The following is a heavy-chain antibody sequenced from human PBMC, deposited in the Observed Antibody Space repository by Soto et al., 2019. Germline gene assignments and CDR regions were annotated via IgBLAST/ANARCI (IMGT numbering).Heavy chain of an antibody. Sequence: AGSLRLSCAASGFTFSSYAMSWVRQAPGKGLEWVSAISGSGGSTYYADSVKGRFTISRDNSKNTLYLQMNSLRAEDTAVYYCAKQNGDFWSGYYFAVHRYGMDVWGQGTTVTVSS. V-gene: IGHV3-23*01. CDR2: ISGSGGST. CDR1: GFTFSSYA. CDR3: AKQNGDFWSGYYFAVHRYGMDV. J-gene: IGHJ6*02. D-gene: IGHD3-3*01.